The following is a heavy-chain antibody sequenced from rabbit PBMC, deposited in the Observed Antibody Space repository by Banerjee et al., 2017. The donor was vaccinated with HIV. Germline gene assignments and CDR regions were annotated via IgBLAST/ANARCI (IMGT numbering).Heavy chain of an antibody. CDR1: GFSFSNKAV. CDR2: IYTGSSGST. J-gene: IGHJ4*01. D-gene: IGHD2-1*01. CDR3: ARGSATMTMVITGFYLNL. Sequence: QEQLMESGGDLVKPGASLTLTCKASGFSFSNKAVLCWVRQAPGKGLECIACIYTGSSGSTYYASWAKGRFTISKTSSTTVTLQMTSLTAADTATYFCARGSATMTMVITGFYLNLWGPGTLVTVS. V-gene: IGHV1S45*01.